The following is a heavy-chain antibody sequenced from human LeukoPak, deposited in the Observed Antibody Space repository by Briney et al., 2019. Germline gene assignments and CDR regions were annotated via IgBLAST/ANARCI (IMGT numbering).Heavy chain of an antibody. D-gene: IGHD3-3*01. CDR2: ISGDGGTT. Sequence: GGSLRLSCAASGFTFSNYGVTWVRQAPGKGLEWVSVISGDGGTTFYADFVKGRFTISRDNSKNTVFQQMNTLRAEDTAVYSCARVRSGYYFDSWGQGTLVTVSS. CDR3: ARVRSGYYFDS. CDR1: GFTFSNYG. V-gene: IGHV3-23*01. J-gene: IGHJ4*02.